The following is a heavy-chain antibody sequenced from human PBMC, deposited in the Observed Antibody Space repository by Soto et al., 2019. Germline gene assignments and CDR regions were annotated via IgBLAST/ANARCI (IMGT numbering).Heavy chain of an antibody. D-gene: IGHD3-16*01. CDR2: INPNSGGT. J-gene: IGHJ4*02. Sequence: GASVKVSCKASGYTFTGYYMHWVRQAPGQGLEWMGWINPNSGGTNYAQKFQGRVTMTRDTSISTAYMELSRLRSDDTAVYYCAREDQYVWGTPLRPLDYWGQGTLVTVSS. CDR1: GYTFTGYY. V-gene: IGHV1-2*02. CDR3: AREDQYVWGTPLRPLDY.